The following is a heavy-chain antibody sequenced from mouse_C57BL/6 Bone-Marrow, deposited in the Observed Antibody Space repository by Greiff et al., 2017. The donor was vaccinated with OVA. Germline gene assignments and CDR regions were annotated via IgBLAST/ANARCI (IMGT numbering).Heavy chain of an antibody. Sequence: EVQLQQSGAELVRPGASVKLSCTASGFNIKDDYMHWVKQRPEQGLEWIGWIDPENGDTEYASKFQGKATITADTSSNTAYLQLSSLTSEDAAVYYCTPITTVVARRFAYWDQGTLVTVSA. D-gene: IGHD1-1*01. CDR3: TPITTVVARRFAY. CDR2: IDPENGDT. V-gene: IGHV14-4*01. J-gene: IGHJ3*01. CDR1: GFNIKDDY.